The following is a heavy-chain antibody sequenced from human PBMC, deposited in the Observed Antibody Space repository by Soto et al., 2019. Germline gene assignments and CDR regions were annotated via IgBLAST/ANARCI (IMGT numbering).Heavy chain of an antibody. J-gene: IGHJ4*02. V-gene: IGHV4-34*01. CDR3: ALFRRTYYDILTGSDY. CDR1: GGSISSYY. D-gene: IGHD3-9*01. Sequence: SETLSLTCTVSGGSISSYYWSWIRQPPGKGLEWIGEINHSGSTNYNPSLKSRVTISVDTSKNQFSLKLSSVTAADTAVYYCALFRRTYYDILTGSDYWGQGTLVTVSS. CDR2: INHSGST.